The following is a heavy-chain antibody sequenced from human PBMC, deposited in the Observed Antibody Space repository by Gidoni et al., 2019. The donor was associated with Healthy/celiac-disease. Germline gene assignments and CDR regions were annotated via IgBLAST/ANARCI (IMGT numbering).Heavy chain of an antibody. J-gene: IGHJ5*02. V-gene: IGHV3-23*01. D-gene: IGHD2-2*01. CDR3: AKAAIHNWFDP. CDR1: VFTFSSYA. Sequence: EVQLLESGGGLVHPGGSLRLSCAASVFTFSSYAMSWVRQAPGKGLGWVSAISGSGGSTYSADAVKGRFTISRDNSKNTLYLQMNSLRAEDTAVYDCAKAAIHNWFDPWGQGTLVTVSS. CDR2: ISGSGGST.